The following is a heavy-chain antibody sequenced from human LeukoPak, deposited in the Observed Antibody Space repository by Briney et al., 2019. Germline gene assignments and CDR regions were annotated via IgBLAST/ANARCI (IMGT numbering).Heavy chain of an antibody. D-gene: IGHD6-13*01. V-gene: IGHV3-30*18. Sequence: TGGSLRLSCAASGFTFSNYGMHWVRQAPGKGLEWVAVISYDGGNEYYADSVKGRFTISRDNSKNTLYLQMNSLRAEDTAVYYCAKSGYRSSWHLHFDYWGQGTLVTVSS. CDR3: AKSGYRSSWHLHFDY. CDR1: GFTFSNYG. J-gene: IGHJ4*02. CDR2: ISYDGGNE.